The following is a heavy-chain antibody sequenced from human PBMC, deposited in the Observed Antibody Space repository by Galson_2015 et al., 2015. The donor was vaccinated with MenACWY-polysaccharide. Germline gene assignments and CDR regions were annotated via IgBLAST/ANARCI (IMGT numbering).Heavy chain of an antibody. CDR2: ISYNGNNI. J-gene: IGHJ6*02. Sequence: SLRLSCAASGFTFSSYAMHWVRQAPGKGLEWVAVISYNGNNIYYADSEEGRFTISRDNFKSTLYLQMNSLRPEDTGVYYCARSYCDRTTCYGMDVWGQETMVTVSS. D-gene: IGHD2-21*01. CDR1: GFTFSSYA. V-gene: IGHV3-30-3*01. CDR3: ARSYCDRTTCYGMDV.